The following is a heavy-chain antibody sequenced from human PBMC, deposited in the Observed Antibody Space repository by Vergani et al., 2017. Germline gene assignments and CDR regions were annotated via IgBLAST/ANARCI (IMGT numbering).Heavy chain of an antibody. CDR3: ARHMTGSGLSYYMDV. D-gene: IGHD3-10*01. CDR1: GGSISSSSYY. J-gene: IGHJ6*03. Sequence: QLQLQESGPGLVKPSETLSLTCTVSGGSISSSSYYWGWIRQPPGKGLEWIGSIYCSGSTYYNPSLKSRVTISVDTSKNQFSLKLSSVTAADTAVYYCARHMTGSGLSYYMDVWGKGTTVTVSS. CDR2: IYCSGST. V-gene: IGHV4-39*01.